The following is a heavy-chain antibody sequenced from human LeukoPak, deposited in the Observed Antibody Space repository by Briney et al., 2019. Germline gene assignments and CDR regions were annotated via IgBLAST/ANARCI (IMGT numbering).Heavy chain of an antibody. CDR1: GFTFSSYS. V-gene: IGHV3-48*01. CDR2: ISSSSSTI. D-gene: IGHD6-25*01. CDR3: ASSESGYDAFDI. J-gene: IGHJ3*02. Sequence: GGSLGLSCAASGFTFSSYSMNWVRQAPGKGLEWVSYISSSSSTIYYADSVKGRFTISRDNAKNSLYLQMNSLRAEDTAVYYCASSESGYDAFDIWGQGTMVTVSS.